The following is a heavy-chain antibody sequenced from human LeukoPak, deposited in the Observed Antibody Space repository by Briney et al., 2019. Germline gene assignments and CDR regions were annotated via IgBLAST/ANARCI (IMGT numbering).Heavy chain of an antibody. V-gene: IGHV3-74*01. CDR2: INSDGSST. J-gene: IGHJ3*02. CDR3: ARDDGQTDAFDI. Sequence: AGGSLRLSCAASGFTFSSYWVHWVRQAPGKGLVWVSRINSDGSSTSYADSVKGRFTISRHNSKNTLYLQMNSLRAEDTAVYYCARDDGQTDAFDIWGQGTMVTVSS. CDR1: GFTFSSYW. D-gene: IGHD5-24*01.